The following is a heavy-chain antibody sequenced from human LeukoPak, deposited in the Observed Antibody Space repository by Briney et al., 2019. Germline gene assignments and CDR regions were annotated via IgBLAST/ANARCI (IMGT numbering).Heavy chain of an antibody. CDR1: GFTFSSYG. J-gene: IGHJ4*02. CDR3: ARGRYYDSSSRFDY. Sequence: GGSLRLSCAASGFTFSSYGMHWVRQAPGKGLEWVAVIWYDGSNKYYADSVKGRFTISRDNSKNTLYLQMDSLRAEDTAVYYCARGRYYDSSSRFDYWGQGTLVTVSS. V-gene: IGHV3-33*01. D-gene: IGHD3-22*01. CDR2: IWYDGSNK.